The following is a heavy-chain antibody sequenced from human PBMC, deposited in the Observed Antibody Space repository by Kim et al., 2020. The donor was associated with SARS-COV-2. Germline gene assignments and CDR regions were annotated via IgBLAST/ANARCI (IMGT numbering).Heavy chain of an antibody. CDR3: GTWGSGSYYNPPCWDY. V-gene: IGHV4-39*01. CDR1: GGSISSSSYY. J-gene: IGHJ4*02. Sequence: SETLSLTCTVSGGSISSSSYYWGWIRQPPGKGLEWIGSIYYSGSTYYNPSLKSRVTISVDTSKNQFSLKLSSVTAADTAVYYCGTWGSGSYYNPPCWDYWGQGTLVTVSS. CDR2: IYYSGST. D-gene: IGHD3-10*01.